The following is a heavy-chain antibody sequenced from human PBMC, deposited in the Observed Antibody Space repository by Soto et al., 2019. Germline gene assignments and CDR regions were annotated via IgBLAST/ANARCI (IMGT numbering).Heavy chain of an antibody. D-gene: IGHD3-10*02. CDR3: AKDRTTKFGAFDI. V-gene: IGHV3-30*18. CDR2: ISYDGSNK. J-gene: IGHJ3*02. CDR1: GFTFSSYG. Sequence: QVQLVESGGGVVQPGRSLRLSCAASGFTFSSYGMHWVRQAPGKGLGWVAVISYDGSNKYYADSVTVRFTISRDNSKNTLYLQMNSLRAEHTAVYYCAKDRTTKFGAFDIWGQGTMVTVSS.